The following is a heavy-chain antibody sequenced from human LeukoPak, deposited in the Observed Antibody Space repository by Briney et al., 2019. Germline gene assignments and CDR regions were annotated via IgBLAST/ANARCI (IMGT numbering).Heavy chain of an antibody. D-gene: IGHD1-14*01. V-gene: IGHV3-30-3*01. CDR3: ASSFRKSLDY. J-gene: IGHJ4*02. CDR2: ISYDGSNK. CDR1: GFTFSSYA. Sequence: PGRSLRLSCEASGFTFSSYAMHWVRQAPGKGLEWVAVISYDGSNKYYADSVKGRFTISRDNSKNTLYLQMNSLRAEDTAVYYCASSFRKSLDYWGQGTLVTVSS.